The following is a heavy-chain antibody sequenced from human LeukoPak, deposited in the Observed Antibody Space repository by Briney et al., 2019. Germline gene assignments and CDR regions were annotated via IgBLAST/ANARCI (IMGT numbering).Heavy chain of an antibody. CDR2: ISGSAGTT. CDR1: GFTFSTYA. Sequence: GGSLRLSCAASGFTFSTYAMTWVRQAPEKGLEWVSVISGSAGTTYYADSVKGRFTISRDNSKNTLYLHMNSLRAGDTAVYYCATVVSKGPSYYYMDVWGKGTTVTVSS. J-gene: IGHJ6*03. CDR3: ATVVSKGPSYYYMDV. V-gene: IGHV3-23*01. D-gene: IGHD5/OR15-5a*01.